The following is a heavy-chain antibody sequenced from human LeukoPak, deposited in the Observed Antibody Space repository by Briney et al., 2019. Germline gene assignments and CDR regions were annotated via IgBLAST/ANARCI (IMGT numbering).Heavy chain of an antibody. CDR1: GFTFSSYA. Sequence: PGGSQRLSCAASGFTFSSYAMNWVRQAPGKGLEWIGTIYNNGDTYYNPSLKSRLTISVDTSKNQFSLELTSVTAADTAVYYCAIVGCSGSDYFTDYWGQGTLVTASS. CDR2: IYNNGDT. D-gene: IGHD5-12*01. CDR3: AIVGCSGSDYFTDY. V-gene: IGHV4-59*04. J-gene: IGHJ4*02.